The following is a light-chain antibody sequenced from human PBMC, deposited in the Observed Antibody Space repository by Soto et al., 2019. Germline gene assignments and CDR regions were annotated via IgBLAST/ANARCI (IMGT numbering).Light chain of an antibody. V-gene: IGKV3-15*01. J-gene: IGKJ1*01. CDR3: QQYNNWPLT. CDR1: QSVSSN. Sequence: EIVMTQSPATLSVSPGERATLSCRASQSVSSNLAWYQQKPGQAPRLLIYGASTRATGIPARFSGSGSGTEFTLTISSLQSEDGAVYYCQQYNNWPLTFGQGNKVDIK. CDR2: GAS.